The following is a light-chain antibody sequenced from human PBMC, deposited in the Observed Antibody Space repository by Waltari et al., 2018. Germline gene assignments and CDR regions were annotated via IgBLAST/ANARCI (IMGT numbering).Light chain of an antibody. CDR3: QQYFNWPRT. V-gene: IGKV3-15*01. Sequence: EIVLTQSPATLSVSPGERAALACRASQIVGTYLACYQQKPGQAPRLLISGASTRATGIPARFNGSGSGIEFTLTLTSLQSEDFALYHCQQYFNWPRTFGQGTKVEIK. J-gene: IGKJ1*01. CDR1: QIVGTY. CDR2: GAS.